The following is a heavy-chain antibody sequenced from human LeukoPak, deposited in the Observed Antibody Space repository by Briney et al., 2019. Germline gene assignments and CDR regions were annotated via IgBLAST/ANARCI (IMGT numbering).Heavy chain of an antibody. V-gene: IGHV4-30-4*01. J-gene: IGHJ5*02. Sequence: SETLSLTCTVSGGSISSDNHYWSWIRQPPGKGLEWIGYIYYSGSTYYNPSLKSQITISVNTSNNQFSLKLSSVTAADTAVYYCASTQANWGSRNWIDPWGQGTLVTVSS. CDR3: ASTQANWGSRNWIDP. D-gene: IGHD7-27*01. CDR2: IYYSGST. CDR1: GGSISSDNHY.